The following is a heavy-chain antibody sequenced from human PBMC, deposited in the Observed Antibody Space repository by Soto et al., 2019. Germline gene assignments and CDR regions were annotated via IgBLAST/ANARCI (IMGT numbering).Heavy chain of an antibody. Sequence: QAQLMQSGAEVKKPGSSVKVSCKASGGTFSGYAINWVRQAPGQGLEWMGGIIPLLGITDYGQKFQGRITIAADEPTRTAYMDLRGMRSEDTAIYYCARDPRSITGTTSSEDFQHWGQGTLVSVSS. CDR1: GGTFSGYA. CDR2: IIPLLGIT. J-gene: IGHJ1*01. V-gene: IGHV1-69*01. D-gene: IGHD1-20*01. CDR3: ARDPRSITGTTSSEDFQH.